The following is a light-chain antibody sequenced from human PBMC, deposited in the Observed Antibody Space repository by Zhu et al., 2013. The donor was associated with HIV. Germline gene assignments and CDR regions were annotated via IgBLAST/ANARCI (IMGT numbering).Light chain of an antibody. CDR3: QHYGSSPRFT. V-gene: IGKV3D-15*01. J-gene: IGKJ3*01. Sequence: EIVMTQSPATLSVSPGERATLSCRASQSVRSNLAWYQQKPGQAPRLLLYGASTRATGIPARFSGSGSGTEFTLTISSLQSEDFAVYYCQHYGSSPRFTFGLGTKVDIK. CDR2: GAS. CDR1: QSVRSN.